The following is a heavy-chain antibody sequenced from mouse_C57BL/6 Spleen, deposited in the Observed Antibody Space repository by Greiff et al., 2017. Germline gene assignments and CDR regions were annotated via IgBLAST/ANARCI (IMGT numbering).Heavy chain of an antibody. CDR3: ARRGGLLYYFDY. D-gene: IGHD3-1*01. Sequence: VKLMESGPGILQSSQTLSLTCSFSGISLSTSGMGVSWIRQPSGKGLEWLAHIYWDDDKRYNPCLKSRLTISKDTSRNQVFLKITSVDTADTATYYCARRGGLLYYFDYWGQGTTLTVSS. J-gene: IGHJ2*01. CDR2: IYWDDDK. CDR1: GISLSTSGMG. V-gene: IGHV8-12*01.